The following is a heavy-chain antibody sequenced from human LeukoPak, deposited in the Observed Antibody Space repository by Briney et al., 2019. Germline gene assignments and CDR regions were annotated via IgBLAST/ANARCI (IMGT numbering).Heavy chain of an antibody. CDR1: GGSISSSSYY. V-gene: IGHV4-39*07. CDR2: IYYSGST. D-gene: IGHD2-2*01. Sequence: SETLSLTCTVSGGSISSSSYYWGWIRQPPGKGLEWIGSIYYSGSTYYNPSLKSRVTISVDTSKNQFSLKLSSVTAADTAVYYCARGGCSSTSCHPGANWFDPWGQGTLVTVSS. J-gene: IGHJ5*02. CDR3: ARGGCSSTSCHPGANWFDP.